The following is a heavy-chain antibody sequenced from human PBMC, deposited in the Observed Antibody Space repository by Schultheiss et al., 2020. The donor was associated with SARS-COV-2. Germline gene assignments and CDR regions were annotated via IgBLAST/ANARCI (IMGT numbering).Heavy chain of an antibody. CDR1: GFTFSSYA. J-gene: IGHJ4*02. CDR2: ISYDGSNK. D-gene: IGHD6-19*01. Sequence: GGSLRLSCAASGFTFSSYAMHWVRQAPGKGLDWVAVISYDGSNKYYADSVKGRFTISRDNSKNTLYLQMNSLRVDDTAVYYCAKPRAVAGHFDNWGQGALMTIST. V-gene: IGHV3-30*04. CDR3: AKPRAVAGHFDN.